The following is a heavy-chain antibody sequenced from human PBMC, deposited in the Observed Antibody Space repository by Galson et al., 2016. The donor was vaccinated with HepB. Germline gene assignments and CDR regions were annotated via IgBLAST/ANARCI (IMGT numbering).Heavy chain of an antibody. D-gene: IGHD5-12*01. CDR1: GRSIRSSSYF. CDR3: ARRTVATRGAFDI. J-gene: IGHJ3*02. CDR2: IHYSGTS. V-gene: IGHV4-39*01. Sequence: SETLSLTCNVSGRSIRSSSYFWGWIRQPPGKGLEWIATIHYSGTSYYNPSLESRVTISVDTSMNQFSLNLSSVTAADSAVYYCARRTVATRGAFDIWGPGTMVTVAS.